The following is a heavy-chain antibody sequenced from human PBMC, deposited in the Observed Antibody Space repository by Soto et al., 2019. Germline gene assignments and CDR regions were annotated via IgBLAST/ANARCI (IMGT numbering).Heavy chain of an antibody. CDR1: GGSISSSSYY. Sequence: PSETLSLTCTVSGGSISSSSYYWGWIRQPPGKGLEWIGSIYYSGSTYYNPSLKSRVTISVDTSKNQFSLKLSSVTAADTAVYYCARAFASIDRWFDPWGQGTLVTLSS. J-gene: IGHJ5*02. CDR3: ARAFASIDRWFDP. V-gene: IGHV4-39*01. CDR2: IYYSGST.